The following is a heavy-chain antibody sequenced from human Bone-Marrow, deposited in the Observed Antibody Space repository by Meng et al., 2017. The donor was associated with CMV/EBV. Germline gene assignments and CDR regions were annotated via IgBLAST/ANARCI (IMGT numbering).Heavy chain of an antibody. V-gene: IGHV3-23*03. Sequence: GGSLRLSCAGSGLTFSSYAMSWVRQAPGKGLEGFSIMYGGGSRTYFADSVKGRFTVSRDNSKNRFYLHMNTVRAEDTAVYYCAKETNLAQWGQGTLATISS. D-gene: IGHD1-14*01. CDR2: MYGGGSRT. CDR1: GLTFSSYA. J-gene: IGHJ1*01. CDR3: AKETNLAQ.